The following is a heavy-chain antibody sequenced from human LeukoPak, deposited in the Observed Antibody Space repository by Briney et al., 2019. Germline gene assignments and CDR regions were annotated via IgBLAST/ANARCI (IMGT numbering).Heavy chain of an antibody. V-gene: IGHV3-21*04. CDR1: GFTFSTYS. J-gene: IGHJ6*03. Sequence: GGSLRLSCAASGFTFSTYSMNWVRQAPGKGLEWVSSISSSSSYIYYSDSLKGRFTISRDNAKNSLFLQMNSLRVEDTAVYYCARPTRDYYYYYMDVWGKGTTVTISS. CDR2: ISSSSSYI. CDR3: ARPTRDYYYYYMDV.